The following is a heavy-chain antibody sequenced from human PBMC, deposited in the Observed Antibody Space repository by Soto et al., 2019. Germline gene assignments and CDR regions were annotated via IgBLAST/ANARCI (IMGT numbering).Heavy chain of an antibody. CDR1: GGTFSSYA. CDR3: AGTPDMRCYFDY. Sequence: SVKVSCKASGGTFSSYAISWVRQAPGQGLEWMGGIIPIFGTANYAQKFQGRVTITADESTSTAYMELSSLRSEDTAVYYCAGTPDMRCYFDYWGQGTLVTVSS. V-gene: IGHV1-69*13. CDR2: IIPIFGTA. J-gene: IGHJ4*02.